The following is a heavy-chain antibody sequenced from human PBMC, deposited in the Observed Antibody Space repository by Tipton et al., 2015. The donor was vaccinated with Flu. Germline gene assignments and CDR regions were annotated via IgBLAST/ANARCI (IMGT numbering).Heavy chain of an antibody. CDR1: GDSITSSSFF. Sequence: TLSLTCTVSGDSITSSSFFWGWIRQPPGKGLEWIGSVSHSGSTSYNPSLKSRIVMSIDTSKSQFSLTLRSVTAADTAVYYCARDRYDILTCSFSWFDPWGQVTLVTVSS. CDR3: ARDRYDILTCSFSWFDP. V-gene: IGHV4-39*07. CDR2: VSHSGST. J-gene: IGHJ5*02. D-gene: IGHD3-9*01.